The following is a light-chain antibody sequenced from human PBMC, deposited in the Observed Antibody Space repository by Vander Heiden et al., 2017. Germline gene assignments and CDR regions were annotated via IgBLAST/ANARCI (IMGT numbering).Light chain of an antibody. CDR1: SSDIGSYTL. V-gene: IGLV2-23*02. Sequence: QSALTQPASVSGSPGQSITISCPGTSSDIGSYTLVSWYRQLPGKAPKLMIYEVNKRPSGVSDRFSGSRTGNTASLTISGLQAEDEADYYCCSYASSTSQVFGGGTKVTVL. CDR2: EVN. CDR3: CSYASSTSQV. J-gene: IGLJ3*02.